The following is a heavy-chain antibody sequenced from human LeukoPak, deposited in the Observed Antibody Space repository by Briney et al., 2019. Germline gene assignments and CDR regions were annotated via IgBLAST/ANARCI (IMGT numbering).Heavy chain of an antibody. J-gene: IGHJ6*03. CDR3: ARWCCSGDTCYHLDV. D-gene: IGHD2-15*01. CDR1: GGSISANY. CDR2: IYYSGST. Sequence: SETLSLTCTVSGGSISANYWSWIRQPPGKGLEWIGYIYYSGSTRYNPSLKSRVTMSVDTSNNQFSLRLNSVTAADTAVYYCARWCCSGDTCYHLDVWGKGATVTVSS. V-gene: IGHV4-59*01.